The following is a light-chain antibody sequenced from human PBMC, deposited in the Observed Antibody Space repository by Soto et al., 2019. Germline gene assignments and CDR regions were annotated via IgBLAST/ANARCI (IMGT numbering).Light chain of an antibody. J-gene: IGKJ1*01. CDR1: QSLLYIDGNTY. V-gene: IGKV2-30*01. CDR3: MQGSHWLWT. Sequence: DIVMTQSPLSLAVTLGQPASTSCRSSQSLLYIDGNTYLNWFLQRPGQSPRRLIYKVSNRDSGVPDRFSGSGSGTDFTLTISRVEAEDVGVYYCMQGSHWLWTFGQGTKVEIK. CDR2: KVS.